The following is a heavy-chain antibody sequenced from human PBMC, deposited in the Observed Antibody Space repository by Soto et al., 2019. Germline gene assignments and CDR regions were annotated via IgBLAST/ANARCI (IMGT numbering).Heavy chain of an antibody. CDR2: VYHTGII. CDR3: ARGYYGSGSNLFDP. CDR1: GGSVNGYY. V-gene: IGHV4-34*11. D-gene: IGHD3-10*01. Sequence: SETLSLTCAVYGGSVNGYYWNWIRLPPGKGPQWIGHVYHTGIIQYSPSFKTRALISLDTPKNQLSLKLSSVTAADTAVYYCARGYYGSGSNLFDPWGQGTLVTVSS. J-gene: IGHJ5*02.